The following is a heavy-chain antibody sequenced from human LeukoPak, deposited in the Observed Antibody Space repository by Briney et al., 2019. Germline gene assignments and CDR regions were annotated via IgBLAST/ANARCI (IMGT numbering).Heavy chain of an antibody. CDR1: SDSISSDFISSYY. CDR3: ARDRDGYSQIDS. CDR2: IYYSGST. Sequence: SETLSLTCTVSSDSISSDFISSYYWSWIRQPPGKGLEWIGFIYYSGSTNYNPSLQSRVTISVDTSNNQFSLKVSSVTAADTAVYYCARDRDGYSQIDSWGQGTLVTVSS. V-gene: IGHV4-61*01. J-gene: IGHJ4*02. D-gene: IGHD5-24*01.